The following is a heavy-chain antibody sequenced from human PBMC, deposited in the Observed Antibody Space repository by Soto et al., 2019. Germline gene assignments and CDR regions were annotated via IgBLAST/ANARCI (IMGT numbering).Heavy chain of an antibody. CDR3: ASAAVTGTAALDF. J-gene: IGHJ4*02. Sequence: ASAMCSSTASGATFICFYMHWVRKAPGQGIEWMGWINPNSGVTKSSEKFQGRVTMTRDTSISTAYMELSRLTSDDTAVYYCASAAVTGTAALDFWGQGTQVNV. V-gene: IGHV1-2*02. CDR2: INPNSGVT. CDR1: GATFICFY. D-gene: IGHD6-19*01.